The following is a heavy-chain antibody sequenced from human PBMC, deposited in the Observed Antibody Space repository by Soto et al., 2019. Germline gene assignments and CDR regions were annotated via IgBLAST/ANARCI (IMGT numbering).Heavy chain of an antibody. CDR3: AILTSITGNHYFDY. V-gene: IGHV1-69*13. J-gene: IGHJ4*02. CDR2: IIPILGTA. Sequence: SVKVSCKASGGTFSSYANSWVRQAPGQGLEWMGGIIPILGTANYAQKFQGRVTITADESTSTAYMELSSLRSEDTAVYYCAILTSITGNHYFDYWGQGTLVTVSS. CDR1: GGTFSSYA. D-gene: IGHD1-20*01.